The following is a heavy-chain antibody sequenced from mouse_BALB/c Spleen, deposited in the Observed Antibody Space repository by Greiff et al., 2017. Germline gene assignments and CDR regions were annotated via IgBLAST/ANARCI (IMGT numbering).Heavy chain of an antibody. J-gene: IGHJ3*01. V-gene: IGHV1-14*01. CDR2: INPYNDGT. Sequence: EVKLQESGPVLVKPGASVKMSCKASGYTFTSYVMHWVKQKPGQGLEWIGYINPYNDGTKYNEKFKGKATLTSDKSSSTAYMELSSLTSEDSAVYYCARDRYDEAWFAYWGQGTLVTVSA. CDR1: GYTFTSYV. CDR3: ARDRYDEAWFAY. D-gene: IGHD2-14*01.